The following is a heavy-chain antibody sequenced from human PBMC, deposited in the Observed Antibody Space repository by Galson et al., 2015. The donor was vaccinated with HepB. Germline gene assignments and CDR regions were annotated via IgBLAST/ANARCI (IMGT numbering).Heavy chain of an antibody. CDR3: AREAHIAVAALDH. CDR2: TWRDGSNE. D-gene: IGHD6-19*01. CDR1: GFTFSDFG. J-gene: IGHJ4*02. Sequence: SLRLSCAASGFTFSDFGMHWVRQAPGKGLEWLALTWRDGSNEYYAESVTGRFTISRDNARNTLYLQMNSLKVEDTAIYYRAREAHIAVAALDHWGLGTLVTVSS. V-gene: IGHV3-33*01.